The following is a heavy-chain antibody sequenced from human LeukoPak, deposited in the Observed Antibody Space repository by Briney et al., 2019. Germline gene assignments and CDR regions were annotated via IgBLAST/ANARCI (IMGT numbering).Heavy chain of an antibody. CDR2: IIYSGGAT. D-gene: IGHD3-22*01. J-gene: IGHJ4*02. Sequence: GGSLRLSCAASGFTFSRSAMTWVRQGPGTGLEFVASIIYSGGATYYADSVKGRFTIPRDNSKNTLYLQMNSLRAEDTALYYCAKDGLYYDGSEHVYYFDSWGQGTLVTVPS. V-gene: IGHV3-23*01. CDR3: AKDGLYYDGSEHVYYFDS. CDR1: GFTFSRSA.